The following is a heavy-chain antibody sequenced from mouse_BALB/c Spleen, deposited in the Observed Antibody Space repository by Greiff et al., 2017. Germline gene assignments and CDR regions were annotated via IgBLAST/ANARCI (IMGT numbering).Heavy chain of an antibody. J-gene: IGHJ2*01. CDR3: ARWRADYPYFDY. D-gene: IGHD2-4*01. CDR1: GDSITSGY. V-gene: IGHV3-8*02. CDR2: ISYSGST. Sequence: EVKLQESGPSLVKPSQTLSLTCSVTGDSITSGYWNWIRKFPGNKLEYMGYISYSGSTYYNPSLKSRISITRDTSKNQYYLQLNSVTTEDTATYYCARWRADYPYFDYWGQGTTLTVSS.